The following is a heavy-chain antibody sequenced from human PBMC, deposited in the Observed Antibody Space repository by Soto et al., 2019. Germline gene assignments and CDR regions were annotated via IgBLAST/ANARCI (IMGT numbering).Heavy chain of an antibody. V-gene: IGHV3-9*01. CDR3: AKDIKYNWYNIMLDS. CDR2: ISWNSCSI. CDR1: GFDLDDYA. J-gene: IGHJ4*02. Sequence: GGSLRLSCAASGFDLDDYAMHWVRQAPGKGLEWVSGISWNSCSIVYADSIKGRFTISRDNAKKSVSLQLNSLRTEDTALYYCAKDIKYNWYNIMLDSWGQGAQVTVSS. D-gene: IGHD1-1*01.